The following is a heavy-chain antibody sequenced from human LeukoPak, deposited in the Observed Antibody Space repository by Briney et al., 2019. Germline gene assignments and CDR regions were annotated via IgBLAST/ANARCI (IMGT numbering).Heavy chain of an antibody. D-gene: IGHD1-14*01. CDR3: AKARGNLRANYFDY. Sequence: GRSLRLSCAASGFTFSTYGMHWVPQAPGKGLEWVAVISYDGSNKYYADSVKGRFTISRDNSKNTLYLQMNSLRAEDTAVYYCAKARGNLRANYFDYWGQGTLVTVSS. CDR2: ISYDGSNK. CDR1: GFTFSTYG. V-gene: IGHV3-30*18. J-gene: IGHJ4*02.